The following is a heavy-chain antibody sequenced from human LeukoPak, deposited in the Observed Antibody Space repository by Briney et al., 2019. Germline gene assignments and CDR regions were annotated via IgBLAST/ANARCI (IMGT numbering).Heavy chain of an antibody. J-gene: IGHJ4*02. CDR3: ARGYSSGWYYFDY. V-gene: IGHV3-21*01. Sequence: GGSLRLSCAASGFTFSSYSMNWVRQAPGKGLEWVSSTSSSSSYIYYADSVKGRFTISRDNAKNSLYLQMNSLRAEDTAVYYCARGYSSGWYYFDYWGQGTLVTVSS. CDR1: GFTFSSYS. D-gene: IGHD6-19*01. CDR2: TSSSSSYI.